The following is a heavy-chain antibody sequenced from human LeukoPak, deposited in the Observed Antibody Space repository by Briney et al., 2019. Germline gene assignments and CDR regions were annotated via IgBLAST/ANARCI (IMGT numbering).Heavy chain of an antibody. CDR2: MNPNSGNT. D-gene: IGHD1-26*01. CDR1: GYTFTSYD. J-gene: IGHJ6*02. Sequence: ASVKVSCKASGYTFTSYDINWVRQATGQGLEWMGWMNPNSGNTGYAQKFQGRVTITRNTSISTAYMELSSLRSEDTAVYYCARRSGGRYYYYYGMDVWGQGTTVTVSS. V-gene: IGHV1-8*03. CDR3: ARRSGGRYYYYYGMDV.